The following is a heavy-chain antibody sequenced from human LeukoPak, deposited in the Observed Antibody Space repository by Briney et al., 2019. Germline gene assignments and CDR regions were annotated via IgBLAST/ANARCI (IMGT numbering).Heavy chain of an antibody. V-gene: IGHV3-23*01. CDR3: ARGRSRTSFFDY. D-gene: IGHD2-2*01. CDR2: ISGSGGST. Sequence: GGSLRLSCAASGFTFSSYAMSWVRQAPGKGLEWVSAISGSGGSTYYADSVKGRFTISRDNSKNTLYLQMNSLRAEDTAVYYCARGRSRTSFFDYWGQGTLVTVSS. CDR1: GFTFSSYA. J-gene: IGHJ4*02.